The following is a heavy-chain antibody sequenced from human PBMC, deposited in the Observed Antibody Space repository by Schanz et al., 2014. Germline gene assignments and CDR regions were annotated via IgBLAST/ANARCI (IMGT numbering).Heavy chain of an antibody. CDR1: GFTFSSYA. CDR3: ARGPSTGAFDI. J-gene: IGHJ3*02. CDR2: ISGSGGST. Sequence: EVQLLESGGGLVEPGGSLRLSCAASGFTFSSYAMSWVRQAPGKGLEWVSAISGSGGSTYYADSVKGRFTISRDNSNKTVDLQMNSLRSEDTAVYFCARGPSTGAFDIWGQGTMVTVSS. V-gene: IGHV3-23*01.